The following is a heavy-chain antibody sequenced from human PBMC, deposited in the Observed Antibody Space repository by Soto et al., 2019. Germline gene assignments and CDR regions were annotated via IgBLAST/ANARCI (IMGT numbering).Heavy chain of an antibody. V-gene: IGHV1-18*01. CDR1: GYTFRDYG. CDR2: ISAFNGNT. J-gene: IGHJ4*02. CDR3: ATDQQWLVPVPLNVDF. D-gene: IGHD6-19*01. Sequence: QVQLVQSGAEVNKPGASVKVSCKASGYTFRDYGISWVRQAPGQGLEWMGWISAFNGNTNYTKKFQDRVTVTTDTSTNTAYMELRSLRSDDTAVYYCATDQQWLVPVPLNVDFWGPGSPVIVS.